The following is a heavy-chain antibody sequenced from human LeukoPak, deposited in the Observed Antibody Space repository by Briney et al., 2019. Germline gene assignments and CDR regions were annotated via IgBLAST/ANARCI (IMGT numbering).Heavy chain of an antibody. V-gene: IGHV4-38-2*02. CDR2: IYHSGST. Sequence: SETLSLTCTVSGYSISSGYYWGWIRQPPGKGLEWIGCIYHSGSTYYNPSLKSRVTISVDTSKNQFSLKLSSVTAAGTAVYYCARGDYGDYGGDNYFDYWGQGTLVTVSS. CDR1: GYSISSGYY. D-gene: IGHD4-17*01. CDR3: ARGDYGDYGGDNYFDY. J-gene: IGHJ4*02.